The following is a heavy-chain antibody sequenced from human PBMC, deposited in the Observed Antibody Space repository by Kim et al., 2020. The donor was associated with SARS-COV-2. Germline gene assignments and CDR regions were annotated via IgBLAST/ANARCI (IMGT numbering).Heavy chain of an antibody. CDR2: TYYRSKWYN. D-gene: IGHD6-19*01. Sequence: SQTLSLTCAISGDSVSSNSAAWNWIRQSPSRGLEWLGRTYYRSKWYNDYAVSVKSRITINPDTSKNQFSLQLNSVTPEDTAVYYCARLYSSGWYYVFSEGYCGMDAWGQGTTVTVSS. CDR3: ARLYSSGWYYVFSEGYCGMDA. J-gene: IGHJ6*02. CDR1: GDSVSSNSAA. V-gene: IGHV6-1*01.